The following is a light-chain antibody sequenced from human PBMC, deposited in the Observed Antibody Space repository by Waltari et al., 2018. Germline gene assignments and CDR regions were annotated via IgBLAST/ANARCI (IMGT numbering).Light chain of an antibody. V-gene: IGKV1-NL1*01. J-gene: IGKJ1*01. CDR2: AAA. Sequence: DIQMTQSPSSLSASVGDRVTITCRASQGISISLAWYQPKPGKAPKLLLYAAARLESGVPSKFSGSGSGTDYNLTISSMQPEDFATYYCQQYYSTPWKFGQGTKVEIK. CDR3: QQYYSTPWK. CDR1: QGISIS.